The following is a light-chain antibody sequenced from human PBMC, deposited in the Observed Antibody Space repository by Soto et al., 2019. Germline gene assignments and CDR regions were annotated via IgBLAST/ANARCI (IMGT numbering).Light chain of an antibody. V-gene: IGKV1-5*01. CDR2: DAS. Sequence: DIQMTKSPSSLCASVGDTVTSTCRASQTISGWLAWYQQRPGKAPNLLIFDASTLESGVPSRFSGSGSGTTFTLTISSLQSDDFATYYCLQYNGFYRTFGQGTKVDI. CDR1: QTISGW. J-gene: IGKJ1*01. CDR3: LQYNGFYRT.